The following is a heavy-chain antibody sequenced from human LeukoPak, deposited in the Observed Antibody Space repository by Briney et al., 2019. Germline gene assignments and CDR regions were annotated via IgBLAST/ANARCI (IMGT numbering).Heavy chain of an antibody. J-gene: IGHJ6*02. CDR1: GDTFTDYY. V-gene: IGHV1-2*02. CDR2: LNPNSGGT. D-gene: IGHD6-13*01. Sequence: ASVKVSCKASGDTFTDYYMHWVLHAPGQRLEWMGWLNPNSGGTNYAQKSQGRVTMTTDPSISTAYMEVSRLRYDDTAVYSCARVRIGQQLDKYYYSAMDVWGQGTTVTVSS. CDR3: ARVRIGQQLDKYYYSAMDV.